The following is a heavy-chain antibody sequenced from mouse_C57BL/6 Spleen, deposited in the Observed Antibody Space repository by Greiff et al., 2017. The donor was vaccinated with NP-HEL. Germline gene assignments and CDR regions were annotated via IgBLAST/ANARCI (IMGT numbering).Heavy chain of an antibody. CDR1: GFNIKDDY. CDR3: TTWGGNYY. Sequence: EVQLQQSGAELVRPGASVKLSCTASGFNIKDDYMHWVKQRPEQGLEWIGWIDPENGDTEYASKFQGKATITADTSSNTAYLQLSSLTSEDTAVYYCTTWGGNYYWGQGTTLTVSS. D-gene: IGHD2-1*01. J-gene: IGHJ2*01. V-gene: IGHV14-4*01. CDR2: IDPENGDT.